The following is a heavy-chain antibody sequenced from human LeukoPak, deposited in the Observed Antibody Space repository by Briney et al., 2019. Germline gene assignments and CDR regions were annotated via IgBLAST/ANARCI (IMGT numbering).Heavy chain of an antibody. J-gene: IGHJ4*02. CDR1: GFTFGDYA. V-gene: IGHV3-49*03. D-gene: IGHD4-17*01. CDR3: TRHKSATNRRPYGDYGY. Sequence: PGGSLRLSCTASGFTFGDYAMSWFRQAPGKGLEWVGFIRSKVYGGTTEYAASVKGRFTISRDDSKSIAYLQMNSLKTEDTAVYYCTRHKSATNRRPYGDYGYWGQGTLVTVSS. CDR2: IRSKVYGGTT.